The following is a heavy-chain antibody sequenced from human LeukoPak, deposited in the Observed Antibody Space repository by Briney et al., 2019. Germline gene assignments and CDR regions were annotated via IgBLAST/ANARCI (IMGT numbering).Heavy chain of an antibody. D-gene: IGHD5-18*01. V-gene: IGHV3-9*01. J-gene: IGHJ4*02. Sequence: GRSLRLSCAASGFTFDDYAMHWVRQAPGKGLEWVSGISWNSGSIGYADSVKGRFTISRDNAKNSLYLQMNSLRAEDTAVYYCAKPKYSYGTAPSYWGQGTLVTVSS. CDR3: AKPKYSYGTAPSY. CDR1: GFTFDDYA. CDR2: ISWNSGSI.